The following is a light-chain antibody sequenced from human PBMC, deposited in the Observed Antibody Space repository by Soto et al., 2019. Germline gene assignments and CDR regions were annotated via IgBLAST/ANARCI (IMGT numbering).Light chain of an antibody. CDR2: GAS. CDR3: KQYGDPQRS. J-gene: IGKJ1*01. CDR1: QRVSSSY. Sequence: EIVLTQSPGTLFWARGERTTRCSTARQRVSSSYLAWYQQKPGQAPRLVIYGASSRATGIPDRFSGSGSVTDSTSTSGIRKPEDLPFYSSKQYGDPQRSFGQGTKVDIK. V-gene: IGKV3-20*01.